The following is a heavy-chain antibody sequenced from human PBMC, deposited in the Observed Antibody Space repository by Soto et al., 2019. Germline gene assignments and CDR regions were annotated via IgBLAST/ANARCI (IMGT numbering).Heavy chain of an antibody. CDR2: ISGTGGST. Sequence: GGSLRLSCAASGFTFNNYAMNWVRQAPGKGLEWVATISGTGGSTYYADSVKGRFTISRDNSKNTLYLQMNSLRVEDTAVYYCARDSFTVRFLEWLLNPTFDYWGQGTLVTVSS. V-gene: IGHV3-23*01. CDR1: GFTFNNYA. D-gene: IGHD3-3*01. J-gene: IGHJ4*02. CDR3: ARDSFTVRFLEWLLNPTFDY.